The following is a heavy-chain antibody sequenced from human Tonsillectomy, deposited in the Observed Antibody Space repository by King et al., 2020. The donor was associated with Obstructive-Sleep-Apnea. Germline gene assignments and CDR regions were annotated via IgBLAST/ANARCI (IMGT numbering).Heavy chain of an antibody. CDR3: AKTVGVAAAATFDY. J-gene: IGHJ4*02. CDR2: TYYRSRWYN. CDR1: GDIVSSNSAA. V-gene: IGHV6-1*01. D-gene: IGHD6-13*01. Sequence: VQLQQSGPGLVKPSQTLAVTCVISGDIVSSNSAAWTWIRQSPSRGLEWLGRTYYRSRWYNDYAVSVKRRITINADTSKNQITLQVTSVTPEDTAVYYCAKTVGVAAAATFDYWGQGTLVTVSS.